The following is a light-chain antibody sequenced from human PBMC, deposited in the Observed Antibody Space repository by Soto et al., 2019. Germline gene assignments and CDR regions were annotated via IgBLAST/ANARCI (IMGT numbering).Light chain of an antibody. CDR1: ENVGSDY. CDR3: QQYGSSRYT. CDR2: GAS. Sequence: EVVLTQSPGTLSFSPGERATLSCRASENVGSDYLAWYQQKPGQAPRVLIYGASSRATGIPDRFTGSGSGTDFTLTISRVEPEDFAVYFCQQYGSSRYTFGQGTKLEIK. V-gene: IGKV3-20*01. J-gene: IGKJ2*01.